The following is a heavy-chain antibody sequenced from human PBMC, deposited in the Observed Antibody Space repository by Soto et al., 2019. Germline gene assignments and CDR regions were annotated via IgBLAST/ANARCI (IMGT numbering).Heavy chain of an antibody. CDR1: GFTFSNYI. J-gene: IGHJ3*02. Sequence: EVQLLESGGNLVQPGGSLRLSCTASGFTFSNYIMNWVRQVPGKGLEWVSAVHSGGHPTFYADSVQGRFTISRDDSKSTLYLQMNSLTTEDTAVYYCAKDYGSTVVTPADAFDIWGQGTMVTVSS. V-gene: IGHV3-23*01. CDR3: AKDYGSTVVTPADAFDI. D-gene: IGHD2-15*01. CDR2: VHSGGHPT.